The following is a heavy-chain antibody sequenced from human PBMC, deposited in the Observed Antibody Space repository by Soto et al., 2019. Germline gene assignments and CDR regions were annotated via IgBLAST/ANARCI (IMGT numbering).Heavy chain of an antibody. CDR2: IIPIFGTA. V-gene: IGHV1-69*13. Sequence: SVKVSCKASGGTFSSYAISWVRQAPGQGLEWMGGIIPIFGTANYAQKFQGRVTITADESTSTAYMELSSLRSEDTAVYYCARAFDYYGSGSYYSNYYYYYGMDGWGQGTKVTVSS. D-gene: IGHD3-10*01. CDR3: ARAFDYYGSGSYYSNYYYYYGMDG. CDR1: GGTFSSYA. J-gene: IGHJ6*02.